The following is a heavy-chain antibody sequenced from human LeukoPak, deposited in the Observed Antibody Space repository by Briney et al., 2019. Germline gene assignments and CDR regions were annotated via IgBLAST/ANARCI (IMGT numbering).Heavy chain of an antibody. CDR1: GGSISSSNW. Sequence: KPSGTLSLTCAVSGGSISSSNWWSWVRQPPGKGLEWIGEIYHSGSTNYNPSLKSRVTISVDKSKNQFSLKLSSVTAADTAVYYCARLKGDSSLVYYYDSSGYYLDPWGQGTLVTVSS. V-gene: IGHV4-4*02. J-gene: IGHJ4*02. CDR2: IYHSGST. CDR3: ARLKGDSSLVYYYDSSGYYLDP. D-gene: IGHD3-22*01.